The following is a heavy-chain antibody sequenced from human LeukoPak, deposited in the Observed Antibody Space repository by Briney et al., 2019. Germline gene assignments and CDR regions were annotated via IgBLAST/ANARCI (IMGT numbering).Heavy chain of an antibody. D-gene: IGHD6-25*01. Sequence: GGSLRLSCAASGFTFSSYVMSWVRQAPGKGLEWVSAISGSGGSTYYADSVKGRFTISRDNAKNTLYLQMNSLRLDDTAIYYCATANFHAFEIWGQGTMVTVSS. V-gene: IGHV3-23*01. CDR2: ISGSGGST. CDR3: ATANFHAFEI. CDR1: GFTFSSYV. J-gene: IGHJ3*02.